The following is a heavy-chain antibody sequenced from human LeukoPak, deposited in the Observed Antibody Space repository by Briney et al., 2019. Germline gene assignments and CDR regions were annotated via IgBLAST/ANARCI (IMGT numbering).Heavy chain of an antibody. V-gene: IGHV4-34*01. CDR2: INHSGST. J-gene: IGHJ4*02. CDR1: GGSFSGYY. D-gene: IGHD6-6*01. Sequence: SETLSLTCAVYGGSFSGYYWSWIRQPPGKGLEWIWEINHSGSTNYNPSLKSRVTISVDTSKNQFSLKLSSVTAADTAVYYCARSGIAARRAYFDYWGQGTLVTVSS. CDR3: ARSGIAARRAYFDY.